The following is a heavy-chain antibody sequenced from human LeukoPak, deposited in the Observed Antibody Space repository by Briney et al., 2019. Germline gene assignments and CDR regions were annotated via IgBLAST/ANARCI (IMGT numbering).Heavy chain of an antibody. D-gene: IGHD6-19*01. CDR1: GFTFSSYA. J-gene: IGHJ4*02. Sequence: GGSLRLSCAASGFTFSSYAVHWVRQAPGKGLEWGAVISYDGSNKYYADSVKGRFTISRDNSKNTLYLQMNSLRAEDTAVYYCAREPLYNNGWQRHFDSWGQGTLVTVSS. CDR2: ISYDGSNK. V-gene: IGHV3-30-3*01. CDR3: AREPLYNNGWQRHFDS.